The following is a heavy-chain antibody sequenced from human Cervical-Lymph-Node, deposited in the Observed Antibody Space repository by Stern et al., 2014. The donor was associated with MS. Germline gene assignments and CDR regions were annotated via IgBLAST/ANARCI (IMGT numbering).Heavy chain of an antibody. J-gene: IGHJ4*02. CDR3: ASHHYYDSSAGLDY. V-gene: IGHV3-11*06. D-gene: IGHD3-22*01. CDR1: GLTFSDYY. Sequence: QVQLVESGGGLVKPGGSLRLSCVASGLTFSDYYMTWIRQAPGKGLEGLSYISSGSSYTNYADSVKGRFTISRDNAKNSLYLQMNSLRADDTAVYYCASHHYYDSSAGLDYWGQGTLVTVSS. CDR2: ISSGSSYT.